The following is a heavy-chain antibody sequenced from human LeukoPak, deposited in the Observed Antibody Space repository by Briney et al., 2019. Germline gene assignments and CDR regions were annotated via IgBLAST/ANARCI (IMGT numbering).Heavy chain of an antibody. J-gene: IGHJ4*02. CDR1: GFTFSSYA. V-gene: IGHV3-30-3*01. CDR3: AKSYGDYWATGAYYFDY. CDR2: ISYDGSNK. Sequence: GRSLRLSCAASGFTFSSYAMHWVRQAPGKGLEWVAVISYDGSNKYYADSVKGRFTISRDNSKNTLYLQMNSLRAEDTAVYYCAKSYGDYWATGAYYFDYWGQGTLVTVSS. D-gene: IGHD4-17*01.